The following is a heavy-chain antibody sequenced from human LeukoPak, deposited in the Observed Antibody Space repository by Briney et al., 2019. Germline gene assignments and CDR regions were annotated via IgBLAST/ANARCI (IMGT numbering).Heavy chain of an antibody. CDR2: IKSDGSST. CDR3: AREWRITGNCDY. Sequence: PGGSLRLSCAASGFTFSTDWMHWVRQAPGKGLEWVSRIKSDGSSTKYADSVTGRFTVSRDNAKNTLYPQMNSLRAEDTAVYYCAREWRITGNCDYWGQGTLVTVSS. V-gene: IGHV3-74*03. J-gene: IGHJ4*02. D-gene: IGHD1-14*01. CDR1: GFTFSTDW.